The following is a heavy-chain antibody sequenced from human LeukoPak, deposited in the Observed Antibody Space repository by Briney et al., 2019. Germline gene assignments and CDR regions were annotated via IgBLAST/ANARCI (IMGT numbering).Heavy chain of an antibody. V-gene: IGHV3-21*01. Sequence: GGSLRLSCAASGFTFTSYTMNWVRQAPGRGLEWVSSISTGSIYTYFADSVEGRFTISRDDARNSLYLQMNSQRAEDTAIYYCARTYCSATGCYSFDYWGQGILVTVSP. J-gene: IGHJ4*02. CDR1: GFTFTSYT. D-gene: IGHD2-2*01. CDR3: ARTYCSATGCYSFDY. CDR2: ISTGSIYT.